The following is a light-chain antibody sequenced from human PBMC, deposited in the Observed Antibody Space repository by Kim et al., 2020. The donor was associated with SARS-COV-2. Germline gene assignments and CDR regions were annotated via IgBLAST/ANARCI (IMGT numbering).Light chain of an antibody. V-gene: IGKV3-11*01. J-gene: IGKJ1*01. CDR2: DAS. CDR3: QQYVNWPLT. CDR1: RSIGSY. Sequence: SAAGETAPLSCRASRSIGSYLAWYQQKPGQAPRLLIYDASNRATGIPARFSGSGSGTDFTLTISSLEPEDFAVYYCQQYVNWPLTFGQGTKVDIK.